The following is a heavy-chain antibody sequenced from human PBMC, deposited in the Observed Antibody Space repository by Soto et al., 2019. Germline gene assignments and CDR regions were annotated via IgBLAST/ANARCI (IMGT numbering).Heavy chain of an antibody. CDR2: INHSGST. V-gene: IGHV4-34*01. Sequence: SETLSLTCAVYGGSFSGYYWSWIRQPPGKGLEWIGEINHSGSTNYNPSLKSRVTISVDTSKNQFSLKLSSVTAADTAVYYCAVTPTYWGQGTLVTVSS. D-gene: IGHD4-4*01. CDR3: AVTPTY. CDR1: GGSFSGYY. J-gene: IGHJ4*02.